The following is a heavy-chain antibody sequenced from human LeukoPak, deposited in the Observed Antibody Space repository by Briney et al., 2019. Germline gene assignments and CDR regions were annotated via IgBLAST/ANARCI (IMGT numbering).Heavy chain of an antibody. CDR3: AKNYYDYVWGGEPYYYYYMDV. Sequence: VASVTVSCKVSGYTLTELSMHWVRQAPGKGLEWMGGFDPEDGETIYAQKFQGRVTMTEDTSTDTAYMELSSLRSEDTAVYYCAKNYYDYVWGGEPYYYYYMDVWGKGTTVTVSS. J-gene: IGHJ6*03. CDR1: GYTLTELS. V-gene: IGHV1-24*01. CDR2: FDPEDGET. D-gene: IGHD3-16*01.